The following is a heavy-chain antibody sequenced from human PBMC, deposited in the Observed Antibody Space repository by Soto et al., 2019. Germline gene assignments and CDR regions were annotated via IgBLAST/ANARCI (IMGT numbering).Heavy chain of an antibody. CDR2: ISDSGGRT. CDR3: AKDEIDSSLGDLSTPPHFRH. D-gene: IGHD3-16*02. V-gene: IGHV3-23*01. Sequence: GGSLRLSCAASGFTFTNYAMSWVRQAPGKALEWVSVISDSGGRTHYADSVKGRFAISRDNSKNTLYLQMSSLRAEDTAVYYCAKDEIDSSLGDLSTPPHFRHWGRGTRATVSS. J-gene: IGHJ1*01. CDR1: GFTFTNYA.